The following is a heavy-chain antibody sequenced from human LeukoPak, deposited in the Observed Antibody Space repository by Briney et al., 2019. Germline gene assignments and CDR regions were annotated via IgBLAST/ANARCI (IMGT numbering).Heavy chain of an antibody. D-gene: IGHD3-22*01. Sequence: SGGSLRLSCAASGFTFSSYSMNWVRQAPGKGLEWVAVISYDGSNKYYADSVKGRFTISRDNSKNTLYLQMNSLRAEDTAVYYCAKDLFYDSSGSPFQHWGQGTLVTVSS. J-gene: IGHJ1*01. CDR2: ISYDGSNK. CDR3: AKDLFYDSSGSPFQH. V-gene: IGHV3-30*18. CDR1: GFTFSSYS.